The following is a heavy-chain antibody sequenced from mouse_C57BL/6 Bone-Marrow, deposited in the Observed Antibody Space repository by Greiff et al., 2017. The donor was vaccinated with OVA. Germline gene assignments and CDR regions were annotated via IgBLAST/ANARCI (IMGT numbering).Heavy chain of an antibody. CDR3: AREDYDYDASF. D-gene: IGHD2-4*01. V-gene: IGHV5-12*01. CDR2: ISNGGGST. Sequence: EVKVVESGGGLVQPGGSLKLSCAASGFTFSDYYMYWVRQTPEKRLEWVAYISNGGGSTYYPDTVKGRFTISRDNAKNTLYLQMSRLKSEDTAMYYCAREDYDYDASFWGQGTLVTVSA. CDR1: GFTFSDYY. J-gene: IGHJ3*01.